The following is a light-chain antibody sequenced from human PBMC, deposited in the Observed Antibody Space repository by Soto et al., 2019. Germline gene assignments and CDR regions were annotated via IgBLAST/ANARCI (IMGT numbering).Light chain of an antibody. Sequence: ALPQPASVSGSPGQSITISCTGTSSDVGGYNYVSWFQQHPGKAPKLKIYEVSNRPSGVSNRFSGSKSGYTASLTISELQAEDEADYYCTSFTSSSTWVFGGGTKLTVL. V-gene: IGLV2-14*03. J-gene: IGLJ3*02. CDR1: SSDVGGYNY. CDR3: TSFTSSSTWV. CDR2: EVS.